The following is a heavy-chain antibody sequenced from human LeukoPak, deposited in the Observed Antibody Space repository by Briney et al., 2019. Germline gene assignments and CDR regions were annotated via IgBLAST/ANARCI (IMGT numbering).Heavy chain of an antibody. Sequence: SQTLSLTCAISGDSVSSNSAAWNWIRQSPSRGLEWLGRTYYRSKWYNDYALSVKSRITINPDTSKNQISLQLNSVTPEDTAVYYCARRNITAGNDGFDIWGQGTMVTVSS. CDR3: ARRNITAGNDGFDI. J-gene: IGHJ3*02. CDR1: GDSVSSNSAA. D-gene: IGHD6-13*01. CDR2: TYYRSKWYN. V-gene: IGHV6-1*01.